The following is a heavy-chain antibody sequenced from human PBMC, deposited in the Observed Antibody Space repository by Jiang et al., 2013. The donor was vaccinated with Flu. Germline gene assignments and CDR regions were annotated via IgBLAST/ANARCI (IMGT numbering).Heavy chain of an antibody. Sequence: GAEVKKPGASVRVSCRASGYTFGAYAIHWVRQAPGQRLEWMGCVSTGNGKAKYSQKFQGRVTITRDASATTAYMELSRLESEDTAVYYCARGGEEGSTGYMDYWGQGALVTVSS. CDR2: VSTGNGKA. V-gene: IGHV1-3*04. D-gene: IGHD3-16*01. CDR3: ARGGEEGSTGYMDY. J-gene: IGHJ4*02. CDR1: GYTFGAYA.